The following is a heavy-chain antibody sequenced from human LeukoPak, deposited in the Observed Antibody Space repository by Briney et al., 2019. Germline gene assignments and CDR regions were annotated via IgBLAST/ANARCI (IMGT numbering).Heavy chain of an antibody. CDR3: ARRVLSSISSSGLEIDY. D-gene: IGHD6-6*01. CDR2: INTNTGNP. V-gene: IGHV7-4-1*02. J-gene: IGHJ4*02. Sequence: ASVKVSCKASGYTFSRYSMNWVRQAPGQGLQWMGWINTNTGNPTYAQGFTGRFVFSLDTSVGTAYLQISTLQPEDTAVYYCARRVLSSISSSGLEIDYWGQGTLVTVSS. CDR1: GYTFSRYS.